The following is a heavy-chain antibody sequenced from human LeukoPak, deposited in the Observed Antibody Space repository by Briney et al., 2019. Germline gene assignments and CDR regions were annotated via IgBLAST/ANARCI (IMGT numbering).Heavy chain of an antibody. CDR2: IKYDGSEK. Sequence: AGSLRLSCAASGFTFSDYYMGWVRQAAGKGLEWVANIKYDGSEKYYVDSVRGRFTISRDNAKNSLYLQMNSLTPEDTAVYFCAKDCSGGSCYDYWGQGTLVTVSS. CDR1: GFTFSDYY. J-gene: IGHJ4*02. D-gene: IGHD2-15*01. CDR3: AKDCSGGSCYDY. V-gene: IGHV3-7*04.